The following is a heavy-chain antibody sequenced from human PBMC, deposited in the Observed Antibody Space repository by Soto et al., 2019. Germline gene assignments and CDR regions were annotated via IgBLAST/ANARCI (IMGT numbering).Heavy chain of an antibody. CDR3: ARLYSSSWTAYYYGMDV. D-gene: IGHD6-13*01. Sequence: GSLRLSCSASGFTFSSYWIHWVRRAPGEGLVWVSRINSDGSSTSYADSVKGRFTISRDNAKNTLYLQMNSLRAEDTAVYYCARLYSSSWTAYYYGMDVWGQGTTVTVSS. CDR2: INSDGSST. V-gene: IGHV3-74*01. J-gene: IGHJ6*02. CDR1: GFTFSSYW.